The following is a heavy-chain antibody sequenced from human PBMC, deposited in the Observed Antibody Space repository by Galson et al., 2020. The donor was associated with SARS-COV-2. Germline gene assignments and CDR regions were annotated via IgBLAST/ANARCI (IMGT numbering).Heavy chain of an antibody. CDR3: ASNAAASSGSYYYYGMDV. CDR1: GFTFSSYS. CDR2: ISSSSSYI. V-gene: IGHV3-21*01. D-gene: IGHD6-13*01. Sequence: NSGGSLRLSCVASGFTFSSYSMNWVRQAPGKGLEWVSSISSSSSYIYYADSVKGRFTISRDNAKNSLYLQMNSLRAEDTAVYYCASNAAASSGSYYYYGMDVWGQGTTVTVSS. J-gene: IGHJ6*02.